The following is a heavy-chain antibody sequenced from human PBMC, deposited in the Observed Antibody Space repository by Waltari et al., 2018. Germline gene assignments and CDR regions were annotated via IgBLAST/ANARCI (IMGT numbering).Heavy chain of an antibody. CDR3: ARDLRSGWSDYYYYGMDV. J-gene: IGHJ6*02. Sequence: QVQLQESGPGLVKPSETLSLTCAASDYSISSGYYWGWIRQPPGKGLEWIGSIYHSGSTYYNPSLKSRVTISVDTSKNQFSLKLSSVTAADTAVYYCARDLRSGWSDYYYYGMDVWGQGTTVTVSS. CDR1: DYSISSGYY. CDR2: IYHSGST. V-gene: IGHV4-38-2*02. D-gene: IGHD6-19*01.